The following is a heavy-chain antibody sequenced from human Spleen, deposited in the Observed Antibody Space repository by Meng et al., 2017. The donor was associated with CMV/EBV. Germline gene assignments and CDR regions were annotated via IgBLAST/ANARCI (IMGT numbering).Heavy chain of an antibody. J-gene: IGHJ6*02. D-gene: IGHD2-2*01. Sequence: SLKISCAVSGFIIDDYSMHWVRQVPGKGLEWVSGISWNGGRTAYADSVKGRFTISRDNAKNSLNLQMNSLKPEDTALYYCAKEGRTREYNFYGMDVWGQGTTVTVSS. CDR3: AKEGRTREYNFYGMDV. CDR2: ISWNGGRT. V-gene: IGHV3-9*01. CDR1: GFIIDDYS.